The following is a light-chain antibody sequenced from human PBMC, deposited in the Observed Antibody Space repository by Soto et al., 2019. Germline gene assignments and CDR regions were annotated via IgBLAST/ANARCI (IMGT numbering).Light chain of an antibody. J-gene: IGKJ1*01. CDR2: KAS. Sequence: DIQMTQSPSILSASVGDRVTITYRASQSISSWLAWYQQKPGKAPKLLIYKASSLESGVPSRFSGSGSGTEFTLTISSLQPDDFATYYCQQYNSYPRWTFGQGTKVEIK. V-gene: IGKV1-5*03. CDR1: QSISSW. CDR3: QQYNSYPRWT.